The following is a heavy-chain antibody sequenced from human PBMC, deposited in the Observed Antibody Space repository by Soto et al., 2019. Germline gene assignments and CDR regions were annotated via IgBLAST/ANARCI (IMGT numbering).Heavy chain of an antibody. J-gene: IGHJ4*02. D-gene: IGHD5-12*01. Sequence: EVQLLESGGDLVQPGGSLRLACAASGFSFSSYATVWVRQAPGKGLEWVSVISARGGSSYFADSVKGRFTISRDNSKNVLSLEMNSLRAEDTAIYFCAKGSIEYSASVDHWGQRTLVLVSS. CDR2: ISARGGSS. V-gene: IGHV3-23*01. CDR1: GFSFSSYA. CDR3: AKGSIEYSASVDH.